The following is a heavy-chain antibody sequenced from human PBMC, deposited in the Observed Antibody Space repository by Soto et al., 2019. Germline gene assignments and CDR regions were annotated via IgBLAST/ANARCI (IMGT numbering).Heavy chain of an antibody. CDR1: GFTFSSYE. J-gene: IGHJ4*02. Sequence: GGSLRLSCAASGFTFSSYEMNWVRQAPGKGLEWVSYISSSGSTIYYADSVKGRFTISRDNAKNSLYLQMNSLRAEDTAVYYCARERVEMATIQFFDYWGQGTRVTVSS. V-gene: IGHV3-48*03. CDR2: ISSSGSTI. D-gene: IGHD5-12*01. CDR3: ARERVEMATIQFFDY.